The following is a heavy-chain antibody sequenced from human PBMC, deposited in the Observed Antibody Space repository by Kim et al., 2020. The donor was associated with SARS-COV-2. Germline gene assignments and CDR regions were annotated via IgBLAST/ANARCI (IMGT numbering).Heavy chain of an antibody. CDR1: GFTFSSSW. J-gene: IGHJ4*02. V-gene: IGHV3-7*03. CDR3: ARDLVLITHARYFHY. D-gene: IGHD3-22*01. Sequence: GGSLRLSCAASGFTFSSSWMSWVRQSPGKGLEWVANIKQDGSEKYYVDSLKGRFTISRDNAKNSLFLDMNSLRAEDTAVYYCARDLVLITHARYFHYWGQRALVTVSS. CDR2: IKQDGSEK.